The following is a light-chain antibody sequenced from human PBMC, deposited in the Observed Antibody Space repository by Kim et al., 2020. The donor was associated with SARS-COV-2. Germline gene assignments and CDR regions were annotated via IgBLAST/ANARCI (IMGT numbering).Light chain of an antibody. V-gene: IGLV4-69*01. CDR3: QTWGTGIVV. J-gene: IGLJ2*01. CDR1: SGHSSYA. CDR2: LNSDGSH. Sequence: AAVKLTCTQSSGHSSYAIAWHRQQPEKGPRYLMKLNSDGSHSKGDGIPDRFSGSSSGAERYLTISSLQSEDEADYYCQTWGTGIVVFGGGTQLTVL.